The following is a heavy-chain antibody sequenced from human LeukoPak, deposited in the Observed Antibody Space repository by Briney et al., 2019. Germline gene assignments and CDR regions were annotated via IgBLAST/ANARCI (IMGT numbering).Heavy chain of an antibody. Sequence: ASVKVSCKASGYTFTSYYMQWARQAPGQGLEWMGIINPSGGSTTYAQKFQGRVTMTRDTSTSTVYMELSRLRSDDTAVYYCARVRVRGVLPYYYYYGMDVWGQGTTVTVSS. CDR1: GYTFTSYY. V-gene: IGHV1-46*01. D-gene: IGHD3-10*01. CDR3: ARVRVRGVLPYYYYYGMDV. CDR2: INPSGGST. J-gene: IGHJ6*02.